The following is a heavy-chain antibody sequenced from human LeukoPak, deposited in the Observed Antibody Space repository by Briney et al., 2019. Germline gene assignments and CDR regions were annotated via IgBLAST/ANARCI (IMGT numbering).Heavy chain of an antibody. Sequence: GRSLRLSCAASGFTFSSYAMHWVRQAPGKGLEWVANIKQDGSEKYYVDSVKGRFTISRDNAKNSLYLQMNSLRAEDTAVYYCARWRSIVVVPAAIPSMDVWGKGTTVTVSS. CDR1: GFTFSSYA. D-gene: IGHD2-2*01. CDR3: ARWRSIVVVPAAIPSMDV. V-gene: IGHV3-7*01. J-gene: IGHJ6*04. CDR2: IKQDGSEK.